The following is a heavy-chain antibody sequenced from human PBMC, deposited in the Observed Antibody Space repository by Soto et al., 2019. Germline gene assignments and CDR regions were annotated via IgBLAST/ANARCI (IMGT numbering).Heavy chain of an antibody. J-gene: IGHJ4*02. D-gene: IGHD3-10*01. CDR3: ARKSDVVRGAPFDY. CDR1: GGTFSSYA. Sequence: ASVKVSFTASGGTFSSYAISWVRQAPGQGLEWMGGIIPIFGTANYAQKFQGRVTITADESTSTAYMELSSLRSEDTAVYYCARKSDVVRGAPFDYWGQGTLVTVSS. CDR2: IIPIFGTA. V-gene: IGHV1-69*13.